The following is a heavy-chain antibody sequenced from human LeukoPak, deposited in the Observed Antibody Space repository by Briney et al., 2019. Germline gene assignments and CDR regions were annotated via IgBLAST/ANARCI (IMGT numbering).Heavy chain of an antibody. CDR1: GYTFTGYY. CDR2: INPNSGGT. CDR3: ARDVGYSGYDSKAVDY. Sequence: GASVKVSCKASGYTFTGYYMHWVRQAPGQGLEWMGWINPNSGGTNYAQKFQGRVTMTRDTSISTAYMELSRLRSDDTAVYYCARDVGYSGYDSKAVDYWGQGTLVTVSS. D-gene: IGHD5-12*01. V-gene: IGHV1-2*02. J-gene: IGHJ4*02.